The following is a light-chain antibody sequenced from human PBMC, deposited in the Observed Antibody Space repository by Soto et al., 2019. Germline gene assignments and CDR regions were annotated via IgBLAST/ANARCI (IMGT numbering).Light chain of an antibody. CDR3: SSYTTSSTQV. CDR2: EVS. V-gene: IGLV2-14*01. CDR1: SSDVGYFNY. Sequence: QSALTQPASVSGSPGQSIPISCTGTSSDVGYFNYVSWYQHHPGKAPKLIIYEVSNRPSGVSNRFSASKSGNTASLTISGLQAEDEADYYCSSYTTSSTQVFGGGTKLTVL. J-gene: IGLJ3*02.